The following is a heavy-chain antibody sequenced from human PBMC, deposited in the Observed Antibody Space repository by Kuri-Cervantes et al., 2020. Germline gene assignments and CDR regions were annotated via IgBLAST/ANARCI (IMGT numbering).Heavy chain of an antibody. D-gene: IGHD6-19*01. V-gene: IGHV1-3*01. CDR3: TRDKRSSWRESSGWYFDY. CDR2: INAGNGNT. CDR1: GGTFSSYA. Sequence: ASVKVSCKASGGTFSSYAISWVRQAPGQGLEWMGWINAGNGNTKYSQKFQGRVTITRDTSASTAYMELSSLRSEDTAVYYCTRDKRSSWRESSGWYFDYWGQGTLVTVSS. J-gene: IGHJ4*02.